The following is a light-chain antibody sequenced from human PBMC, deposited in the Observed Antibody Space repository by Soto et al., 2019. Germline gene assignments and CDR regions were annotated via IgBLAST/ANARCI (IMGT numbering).Light chain of an antibody. CDR1: QSVSSL. CDR2: DTS. V-gene: IGKV3-15*01. CDR3: QQYNNWLQT. Sequence: IMLTQSPATLSVSPGDRATLSCRASQSVSSLLAWYQQKPRQAPRLLIYDTSTRATGIPARFSGSGSGTDFTLTISSLQSEDFVVYYCQQYNNWLQTFGQGTKVEIK. J-gene: IGKJ1*01.